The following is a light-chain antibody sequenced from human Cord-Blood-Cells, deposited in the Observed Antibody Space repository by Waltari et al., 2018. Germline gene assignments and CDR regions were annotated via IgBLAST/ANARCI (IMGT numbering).Light chain of an antibody. CDR3: SSYTSSSTYV. Sequence: QSALTQPASVSGSPGQSITISCTGTSSDVGGYNYVSWYQQHPGKAPKLMIYEVSKRPSGVSNRLSGSKSGHTASLTNSGLQAEDEAEYYCSSYTSSSTYVLGTGTKVTVL. CDR1: SSDVGGYNY. CDR2: EVS. J-gene: IGLJ1*01. V-gene: IGLV2-14*01.